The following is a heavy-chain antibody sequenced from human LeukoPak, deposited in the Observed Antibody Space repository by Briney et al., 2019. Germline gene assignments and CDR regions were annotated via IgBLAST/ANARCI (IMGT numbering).Heavy chain of an antibody. CDR3: AKGGLSRELLIPFDY. CDR1: GYTFTGYY. V-gene: IGHV1-2*02. D-gene: IGHD1-26*01. Sequence: ASVKVSCKASGYTFTGYYMHWVRQAPGQGLEWMGWINPNSGGTNYAQKFQGRVTMTRDTSISTAYMELSRLRSDDTAVYYCAKGGLSRELLIPFDYWGQGTLVTVSS. CDR2: INPNSGGT. J-gene: IGHJ4*02.